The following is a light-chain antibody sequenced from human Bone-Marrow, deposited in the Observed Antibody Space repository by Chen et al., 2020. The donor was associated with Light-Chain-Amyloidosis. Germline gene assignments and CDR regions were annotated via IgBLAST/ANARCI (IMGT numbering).Light chain of an antibody. J-gene: IGKJ4*01. CDR1: QTISSNY. CDR3: QQYGTSPLT. V-gene: IGKV3-20*01. Sequence: EIVLTQSPGTLSLSPGEGANLSCRASQTISSNYLTWYQQKFGQAPRLLIYGSSSRATGIPDSCTGGGSGTAFTLPINRLEPEDFAMYYCQQYGTSPLTFGGGTKVEIK. CDR2: GSS.